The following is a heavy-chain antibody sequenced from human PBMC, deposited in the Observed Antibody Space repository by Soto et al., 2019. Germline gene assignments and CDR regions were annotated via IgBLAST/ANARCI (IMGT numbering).Heavy chain of an antibody. D-gene: IGHD3-3*01. CDR1: GGSISRYY. V-gene: IGHV4-59*12. CDR3: AREYFDFWSLTYSYYGMDV. J-gene: IGHJ6*02. CDR2: IFSSVTT. Sequence: SETLSLTCSVSGGSISRYYWSWIRQPPGRGLEWIGNIFSSVTTNYNPSLKSRVTISVDTSKNQISLILNAVTAADTAVYYCAREYFDFWSLTYSYYGMDVWGHGTRVTVSS.